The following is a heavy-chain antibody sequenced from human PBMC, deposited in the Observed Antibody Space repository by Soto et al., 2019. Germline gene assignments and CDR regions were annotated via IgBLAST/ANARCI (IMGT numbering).Heavy chain of an antibody. Sequence: EVHLLESGGGLVQPGGSLRLSCAASGFTFNTYAMSWVRQAPGQGLEWVSAISGSGFSTYYADSVKGRFTISRDNAINSLYLQMNSLRPDDTAVYYCANFPSCSSSTCLDYWGRGTLVTVSS. V-gene: IGHV3-23*01. D-gene: IGHD2-15*01. CDR1: GFTFNTYA. CDR3: ANFPSCSSSTCLDY. J-gene: IGHJ4*02. CDR2: ISGSGFST.